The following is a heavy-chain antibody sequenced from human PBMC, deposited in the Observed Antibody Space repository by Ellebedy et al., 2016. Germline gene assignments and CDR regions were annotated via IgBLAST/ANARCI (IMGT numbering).Heavy chain of an antibody. CDR2: IDPSDSYN. V-gene: IGHV5-10-1*01. CDR3: VRHDGIAVAGTPGGY. J-gene: IGHJ4*02. Sequence: GGSLRLXXKGSGYSFTSYWISWVRQMPGKGLEWMGRIDPSDSYNNYSPSFRGHVTISADKSISTAYLQWSSLKASDTAMYYCVRHDGIAVAGTPGGYWGQGTLVTVPS. D-gene: IGHD6-19*01. CDR1: GYSFTSYW.